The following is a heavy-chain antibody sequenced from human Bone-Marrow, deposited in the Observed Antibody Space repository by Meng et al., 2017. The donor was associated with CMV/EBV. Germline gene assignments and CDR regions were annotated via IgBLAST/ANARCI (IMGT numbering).Heavy chain of an antibody. J-gene: IGHJ6*01. CDR1: GFTFSSYA. CDR3: ARDLVEPPYYYYGMDV. V-gene: IGHV3-23*01. Sequence: GESLKISCAASGFTFSSYAMSWVRQAPGKGLEWVSAMSGSGGSTYYADAVKGRVTISRDNSKNTLYLQMNSLRAEDTAVYYCARDLVEPPYYYYGMDVWGQRTTVPVSS. CDR2: MSGSGGST. D-gene: IGHD1-26*01.